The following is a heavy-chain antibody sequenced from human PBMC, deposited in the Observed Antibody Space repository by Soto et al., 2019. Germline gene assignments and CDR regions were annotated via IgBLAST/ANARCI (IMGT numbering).Heavy chain of an antibody. Sequence: SETLSLTCTVSGGSISSYYWSWILQPPWKGLEWIGYIYYSGSTNYNPPLKSRVTISVDTSKNQFSLKLSSVTAADTAVYYCARDRDSSGWYSLYGMDVWGQGTTVTVSS. CDR3: ARDRDSSGWYSLYGMDV. CDR1: GGSISSYY. J-gene: IGHJ6*02. D-gene: IGHD6-19*01. CDR2: IYYSGST. V-gene: IGHV4-59*01.